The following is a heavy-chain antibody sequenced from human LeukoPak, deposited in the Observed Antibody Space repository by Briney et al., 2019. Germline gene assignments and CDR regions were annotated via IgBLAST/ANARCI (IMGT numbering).Heavy chain of an antibody. J-gene: IGHJ6*03. CDR3: ARDRFDDSNGYDYHYYYYMDV. Sequence: PAGTLSLSWAASGFSFSSYSMSWIRQPPGKGLEWIGRIYYSGKTNYNPSLKSRVTISVETSKNQFSLKPSSVTAADTAVYYCARDRFDDSNGYDYHYYYYMDVWGKGTTVTVSS. V-gene: IGHV4-59*12. CDR2: IYYSGKT. D-gene: IGHD3-22*01. CDR1: GFSFSSYS.